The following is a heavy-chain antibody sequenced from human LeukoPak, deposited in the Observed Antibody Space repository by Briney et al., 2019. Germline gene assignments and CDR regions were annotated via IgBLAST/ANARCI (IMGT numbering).Heavy chain of an antibody. CDR2: ISSSSSYI. CDR3: ARVERGYSYGCDY. V-gene: IGHV3-21*01. J-gene: IGHJ4*02. CDR1: GFTFSSCS. D-gene: IGHD5-18*01. Sequence: GGSLRLSCAASGFTFSSCSMNWVREAPGKGLEWVSSISSSSSYIYYADSVKGRFTISRDNAKNSLYLQMNSLRAEDTAVYYCARVERGYSYGCDYWGQGTLVSVSS.